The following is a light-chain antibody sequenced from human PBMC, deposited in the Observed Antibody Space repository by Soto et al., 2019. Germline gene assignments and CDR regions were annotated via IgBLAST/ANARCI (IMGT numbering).Light chain of an antibody. CDR2: EVS. CDR3: SSYTSSSTLV. Sequence: QSVLTQPASVSGSPGQWITISCTGTSSDVGGYKYVSWYQQHPGKAPKLMIYEVSNRPSGVSNRFSGSKSGNTASLTISGLQAEDEADYYCSSYTSSSTLVFGGGTQLTVL. J-gene: IGLJ2*01. V-gene: IGLV2-14*01. CDR1: SSDVGGYKY.